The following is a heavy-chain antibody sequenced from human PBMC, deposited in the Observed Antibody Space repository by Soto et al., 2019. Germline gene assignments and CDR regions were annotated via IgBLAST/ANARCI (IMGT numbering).Heavy chain of an antibody. CDR3: ARRGGSWYNWFDP. V-gene: IGHV4-39*01. CDR1: GGSISSSSYY. D-gene: IGHD6-13*01. CDR2: IYYSGST. J-gene: IGHJ5*02. Sequence: SETLSLTCTVSGGSISSSSYYWGWIRQPPGKGLEWIGSIYYSGSTYYNPSLKSRVTISVDTSKNQFSLKLSSVTAADTAVYYCARRGGSWYNWFDPWGQGTLVTVSS.